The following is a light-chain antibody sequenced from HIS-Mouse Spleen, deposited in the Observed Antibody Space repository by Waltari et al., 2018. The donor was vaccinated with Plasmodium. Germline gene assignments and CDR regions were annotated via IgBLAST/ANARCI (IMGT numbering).Light chain of an antibody. CDR3: QQYNNWPRGT. V-gene: IGKV3-15*01. CDR1: QSVSSN. CDR2: GAS. Sequence: EIVMTQSPATLSVSPGERATISCRASQSVSSNLAWYQQKPGQAPRLLSYGASTRATGIPARFSGSGSGTEFTLTISSMQSEDFAVYYCQQYNNWPRGTFGQGTKVEIK. J-gene: IGKJ1*01.